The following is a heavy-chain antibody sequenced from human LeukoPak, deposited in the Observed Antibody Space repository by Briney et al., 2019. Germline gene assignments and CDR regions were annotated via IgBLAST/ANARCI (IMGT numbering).Heavy chain of an antibody. D-gene: IGHD1-26*01. CDR2: INRDGSGK. Sequence: GGSLRLSYAGSGLTFINYWMTWVRQVPGKGLEWVANINRDGSGKYYLPSVRGRFTISKDDAKDSLYLQMDSLRPEDTAIYYCARVEYSGSGNLYWGQGTLVTISS. J-gene: IGHJ4*02. CDR1: GLTFINYW. V-gene: IGHV3-7*03. CDR3: ARVEYSGSGNLY.